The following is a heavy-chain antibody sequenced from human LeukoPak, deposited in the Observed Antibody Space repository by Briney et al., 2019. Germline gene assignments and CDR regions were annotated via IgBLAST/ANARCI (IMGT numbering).Heavy chain of an antibody. CDR3: AKRYCSGGSCYYY. D-gene: IGHD2-15*01. J-gene: IGHJ4*02. CDR2: ISGGGGST. V-gene: IGHV3-23*01. Sequence: GGSLRLSCAASGFTFSSYAMSWVRQAPGKGLEWVSAISGGGGSTYYADSVKGRFTISRDNSKNTLYLQMNSLRAEDTAVYYCAKRYCSGGSCYYYWGQGTLVTVSS. CDR1: GFTFSSYA.